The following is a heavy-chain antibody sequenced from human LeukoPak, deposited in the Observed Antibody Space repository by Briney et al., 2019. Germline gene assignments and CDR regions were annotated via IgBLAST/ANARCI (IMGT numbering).Heavy chain of an antibody. V-gene: IGHV1-2*02. J-gene: IGHJ4*02. CDR2: INRNSGDA. D-gene: IGHD1-26*01. CDR3: ARDGGQVGATGPFDY. Sequence: ASVKVSCKASGYTFTCYYIHWVRQAPGQGLEWMGWINRNSGDANYAQKFQGRVTMTRDTSISTAYMELSRLRSDDTAVYYCARDGGQVGATGPFDYWGQGTLVTVSS. CDR1: GYTFTCYY.